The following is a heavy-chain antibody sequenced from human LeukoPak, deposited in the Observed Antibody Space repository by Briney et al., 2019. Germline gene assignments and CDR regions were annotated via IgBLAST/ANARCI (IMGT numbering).Heavy chain of an antibody. CDR3: ARAIPSSVAGIDY. CDR2: IYHSGST. J-gene: IGHJ4*02. V-gene: IGHV4-38-2*02. CDR1: GGSISSYY. Sequence: SETLSLTCTVSGGSISSYYWGWVRQPPGKGLEWIGSIYHSGSTYYNPSLKSRITISVDTSKNQFSLKLSSVTAADTAVYYCARAIPSSVAGIDYWGQGTLVTVSS. D-gene: IGHD6-19*01.